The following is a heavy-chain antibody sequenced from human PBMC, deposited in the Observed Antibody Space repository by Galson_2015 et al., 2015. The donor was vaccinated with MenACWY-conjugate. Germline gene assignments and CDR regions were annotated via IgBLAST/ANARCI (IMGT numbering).Heavy chain of an antibody. CDR2: IKQDASEK. V-gene: IGHV3-7*03. CDR1: GFSFSGSW. D-gene: IGHD4-17*01. CDR3: ARGPRYGAFDI. J-gene: IGHJ3*02. Sequence: LRLSCAASGFSFSGSWMSWVRQAPGKGLEWVANIKQDASEKYYVDSVKGRFAISRDNAKTPLYLQMNSLGAEDTAVYYCARGPRYGAFDIWGQGTMVTVSS.